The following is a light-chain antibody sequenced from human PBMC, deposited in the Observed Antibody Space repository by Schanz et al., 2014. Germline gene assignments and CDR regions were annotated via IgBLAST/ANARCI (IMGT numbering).Light chain of an antibody. CDR1: SSDVGGYNY. V-gene: IGLV2-14*01. J-gene: IGLJ2*01. CDR2: DVN. CDR3: SSYTSTSTLI. Sequence: HSALTQPASVSGSPGQSITISCTGTSSDVGGYNYVSWYQQHPGKAPKLMIYDVNNRPSGVSNRFSGSKSGNTASLTISGLQAEDEADYYCSSYTSTSTLIFGGGTKLTVL.